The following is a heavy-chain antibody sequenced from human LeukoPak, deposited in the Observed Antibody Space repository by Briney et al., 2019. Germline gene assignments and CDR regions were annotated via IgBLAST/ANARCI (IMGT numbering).Heavy chain of an antibody. CDR2: ISGSGDST. D-gene: IGHD6-13*01. Sequence: TGGSLRLSCAASGFTFSSYTMNWVRQAPGKGLEWVSAISGSGDSTYYTDSVKGRFTISRDNSKNTVFLQMNSLRAEDTAVYYCAKPPTTYRSGWYYFDYWGQGTLVTVSS. CDR3: AKPPTTYRSGWYYFDY. CDR1: GFTFSSYT. V-gene: IGHV3-23*01. J-gene: IGHJ4*02.